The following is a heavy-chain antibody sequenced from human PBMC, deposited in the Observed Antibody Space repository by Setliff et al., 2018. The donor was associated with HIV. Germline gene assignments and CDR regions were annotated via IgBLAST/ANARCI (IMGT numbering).Heavy chain of an antibody. D-gene: IGHD2-21*01. V-gene: IGHV4-59*06. J-gene: IGHJ1*01. CDR2: IYHTGGT. Sequence: PSETLSLTCTVSGGSITSHYWAWIRQYPGRGLEWIGYIYHTGGTSYNPSLRSRLSVSLDTSRNQFSLKLTSVTAADTAIYYCARYHIGGIQYFQHWGQGALVTVSS. CDR3: ARYHIGGIQYFQH. CDR1: GGSITSHY.